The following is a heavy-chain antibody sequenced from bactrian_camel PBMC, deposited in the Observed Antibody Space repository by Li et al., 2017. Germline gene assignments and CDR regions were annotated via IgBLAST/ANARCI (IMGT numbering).Heavy chain of an antibody. Sequence: HVQLVESGGGLVQPGGSLRLSCLASGYTFTGYSLAWFRQAPGKEREGVAAIDDGGNTDYADSVKGRFAISRDNAKTTLYLQMNSLKSEDTALYYCATDLNWQNYWGQGTQVTVS. CDR1: GYTFTGYS. D-gene: IGHD7*01. J-gene: IGHJ4*01. CDR2: IDDGGNT. V-gene: IGHV3S1*01. CDR3: ATDLNWQNY.